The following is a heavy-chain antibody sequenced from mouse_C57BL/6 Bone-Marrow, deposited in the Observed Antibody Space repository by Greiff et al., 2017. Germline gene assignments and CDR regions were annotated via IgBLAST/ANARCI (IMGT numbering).Heavy chain of an antibody. J-gene: IGHJ2*01. CDR3: ARSIYYGSYYFDY. CDR2: INPSSGYT. CDR1: GYTFTSYT. V-gene: IGHV1-4*01. D-gene: IGHD2-1*01. Sequence: VQLQQSGAELARPGASVKMSCKASGYTFTSYTMHWVKQRPGQGLEWIGYINPSSGYTKYNQKFKDKATLTADKSSSTAYMQLSSLTSEDSAVYDCARSIYYGSYYFDYWGQGTTLTVSS.